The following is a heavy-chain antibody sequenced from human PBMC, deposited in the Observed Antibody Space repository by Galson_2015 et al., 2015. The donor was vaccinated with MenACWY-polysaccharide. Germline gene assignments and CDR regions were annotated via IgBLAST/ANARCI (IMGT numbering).Heavy chain of an antibody. CDR2: IKKDGSEK. Sequence: GKGLEWVASIKKDGSEKYYVDSVKGRFTISRDNAKDSLYLQMNGLRAEDTAVYFCARGHLGLGLWGQGTTVTVSS. V-gene: IGHV3-7*01. J-gene: IGHJ6*02. D-gene: IGHD7-27*01. CDR3: ARGHLGLGL.